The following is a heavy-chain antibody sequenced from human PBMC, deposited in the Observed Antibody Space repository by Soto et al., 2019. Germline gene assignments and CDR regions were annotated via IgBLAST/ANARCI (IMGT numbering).Heavy chain of an antibody. CDR2: ISSSGETT. J-gene: IGHJ6*02. CDR1: GFTFSSFA. Sequence: EVQLLESGGGLVQPGGSLRLSCAATGFTFSSFAMTWVRQAPGEGLEWVSSISSSGETTYYSDSVKGRFTISRDISKNMVYLQMTSLRAEDTAVYFCVQDWTGNSCPCMVVWGQGTTVTVSS. CDR3: VQDWTGNSCPCMVV. V-gene: IGHV3-23*01. D-gene: IGHD6-13*01.